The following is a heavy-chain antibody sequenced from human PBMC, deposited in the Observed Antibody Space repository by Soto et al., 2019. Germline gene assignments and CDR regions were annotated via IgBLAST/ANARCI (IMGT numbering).Heavy chain of an antibody. D-gene: IGHD6-13*01. Sequence: SETLSLTCAVYGGSFSGYYWSWIRQPPGKGLEWIGEINHSGSTNYNPSLKSRVTISVDTSKNQFSLKLSSVTAADTAVYYCARVGYIAAAGPVNFDYWGQGTLVTVSS. J-gene: IGHJ4*02. CDR1: GGSFSGYY. CDR3: ARVGYIAAAGPVNFDY. V-gene: IGHV4-34*01. CDR2: INHSGST.